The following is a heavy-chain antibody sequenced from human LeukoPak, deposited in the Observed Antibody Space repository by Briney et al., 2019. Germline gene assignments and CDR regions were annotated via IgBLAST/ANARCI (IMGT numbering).Heavy chain of an antibody. Sequence: PGGSLRLSCAASGFTFSSYGMHWVRQAPGKGLEWVAFIRYDGSNKYYADSVKGRFTISRDNSKNTLYLQMNSLRAEDTAVYYCASSVLWFGESRFAYWGQGTLVTVSS. V-gene: IGHV3-30*02. CDR2: IRYDGSNK. CDR1: GFTFSSYG. CDR3: ASSVLWFGESRFAY. J-gene: IGHJ4*02. D-gene: IGHD3-10*01.